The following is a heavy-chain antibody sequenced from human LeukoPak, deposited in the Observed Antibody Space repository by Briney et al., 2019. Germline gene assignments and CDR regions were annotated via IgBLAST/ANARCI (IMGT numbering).Heavy chain of an antibody. V-gene: IGHV3-21*01. D-gene: IGHD4-17*01. CDR1: GFTFSSYS. Sequence: PGGSLRLPCAASGFTFSSYSLNWARQAPGKGLEWISSISGTSNSYKYYADSVKGRFTISRDDAKNSLYLQMNCLRAEDTAVYYCARPSINDYGDFGYWGQGTLVTVSS. CDR2: ISGTSNSYK. CDR3: ARPSINDYGDFGY. J-gene: IGHJ4*02.